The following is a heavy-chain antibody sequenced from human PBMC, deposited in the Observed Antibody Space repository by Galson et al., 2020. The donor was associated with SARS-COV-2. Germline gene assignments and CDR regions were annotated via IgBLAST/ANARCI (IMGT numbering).Heavy chain of an antibody. Sequence: GGSLRLSCAASGFTFDDYAMHWVRQAPGKGLEWVSGISWNSGSIGYADSVKGRFTISRDNAKNSLYLQMNSLRAEDTALYYCANIAVEHAEYYMDVWGKGTTVTVSS. J-gene: IGHJ6*03. CDR2: ISWNSGSI. CDR3: ANIAVEHAEYYMDV. D-gene: IGHD6-19*01. V-gene: IGHV3-9*01. CDR1: GFTFDDYA.